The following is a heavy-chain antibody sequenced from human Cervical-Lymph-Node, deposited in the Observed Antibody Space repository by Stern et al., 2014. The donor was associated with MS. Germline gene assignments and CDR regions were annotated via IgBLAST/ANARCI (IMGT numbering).Heavy chain of an antibody. D-gene: IGHD2-2*01. CDR2: INPGDSDT. V-gene: IGHV5-51*01. J-gene: IGHJ5*02. Sequence: EVQLVESGAEVKKPGESLKISCKGSGYSFTSYWIGWVRQMPGKGLAWMGSINPGDSDTRYSPSSQGQVAISADKSISTAYLQWSSLKASDTAMYYCARRHCSSRRCGWFDPWGQGTLVTVSS. CDR1: GYSFTSYW. CDR3: ARRHCSSRRCGWFDP.